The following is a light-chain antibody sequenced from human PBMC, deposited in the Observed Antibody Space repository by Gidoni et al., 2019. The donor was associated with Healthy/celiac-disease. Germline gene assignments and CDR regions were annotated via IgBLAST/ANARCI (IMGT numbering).Light chain of an antibody. Sequence: DIQMTHSPPTLSAFVGDRVTITCRASQSISSWLAWYQQKPGKAPKLLISKASTLESGVPSRFRGSGAGTEFALTISSLQPDDFATYYCKQYSSYSWTFGQGTKVEIK. CDR3: KQYSSYSWT. J-gene: IGKJ1*01. CDR2: KAS. V-gene: IGKV1-5*03. CDR1: QSISSW.